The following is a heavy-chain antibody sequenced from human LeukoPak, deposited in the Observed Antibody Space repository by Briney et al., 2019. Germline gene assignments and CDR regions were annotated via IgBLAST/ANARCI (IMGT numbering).Heavy chain of an antibody. D-gene: IGHD2-15*01. V-gene: IGHV5-51*01. J-gene: IGHJ4*02. Sequence: GESLKISCKCSGYSFTSAWIGGVRQMPGKGLEWMGIIYPGASDTRYSPSFQGQVTISADKSISTAYLQWRSLKASDTAMYYGARRGYCSGGSCHSAHFEYGRRGNLVTVSS. CDR2: IYPGASDT. CDR1: GYSFTSAW. CDR3: ARRGYCSGGSCHSAHFEY.